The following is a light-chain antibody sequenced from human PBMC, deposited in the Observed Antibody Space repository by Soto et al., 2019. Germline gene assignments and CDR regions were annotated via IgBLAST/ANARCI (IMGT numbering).Light chain of an antibody. V-gene: IGKV3-11*01. Sequence: EIVLTQSPATLSLSPGERATLSCRASQSVSGYLVWYQQKPGQAPRLLIYDASNRATGIPARFSGSGSGTDFTLTIRSLEPEDFAVYYCQQRSTWPYTFGPGTKVDI. J-gene: IGKJ3*01. CDR1: QSVSGY. CDR3: QQRSTWPYT. CDR2: DAS.